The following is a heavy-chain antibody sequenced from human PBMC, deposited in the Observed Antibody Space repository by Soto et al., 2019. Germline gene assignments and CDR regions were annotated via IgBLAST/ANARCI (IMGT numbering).Heavy chain of an antibody. D-gene: IGHD5-12*01. CDR1: GFTFGAHY. CDR2: ISSRSNYT. Sequence: QVQLVESGGGLVKPGGSLRLSCAASGFTFGAHYMTWIRQAPGKGLEWLSYISSRSNYTDYADSVKGRFTTSRDNAKNSLYLQMTSLRAEDTAVYYCARVLSGTRSFDYWGQGTLVTVSS. V-gene: IGHV3-11*05. J-gene: IGHJ4*02. CDR3: ARVLSGTRSFDY.